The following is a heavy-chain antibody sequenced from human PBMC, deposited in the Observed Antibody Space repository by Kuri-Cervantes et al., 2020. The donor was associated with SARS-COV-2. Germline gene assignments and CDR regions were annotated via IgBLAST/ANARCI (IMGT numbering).Heavy chain of an antibody. D-gene: IGHD3-10*01. CDR2: IIPIFGTA. Sequence: SVKVSCKASGYTFTTYDINWVRQAPGQGLEWMGGIIPIFGTANYAQKFQGRVTITADKSTSTAYMELSSLRSEDTAVYYCARPPDPVGSGYGMDVWGQGTTVTVSS. CDR1: GYTFTTYD. V-gene: IGHV1-69*06. J-gene: IGHJ6*02. CDR3: ARPPDPVGSGYGMDV.